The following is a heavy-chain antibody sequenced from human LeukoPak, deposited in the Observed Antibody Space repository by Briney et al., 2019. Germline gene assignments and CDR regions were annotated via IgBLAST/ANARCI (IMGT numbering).Heavy chain of an antibody. CDR3: ARNLGYCSSTSCYYDYYYGMDV. V-gene: IGHV1-69*01. Sequence: SVKVSCKASGGTFSSYAISWVRQAPGQGLEWMGGIIPIFGTANYAQKFQGRVTITADESTSTAYMELSSLRSEDTAEYYCARNLGYCSSTSCYYDYYYGMDVWGQGTTVTVSS. J-gene: IGHJ6*02. CDR1: GGTFSSYA. D-gene: IGHD2-2*01. CDR2: IIPIFGTA.